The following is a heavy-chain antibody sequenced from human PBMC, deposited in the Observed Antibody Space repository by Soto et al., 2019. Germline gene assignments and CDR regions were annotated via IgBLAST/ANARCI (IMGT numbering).Heavy chain of an antibody. CDR2: IWYDGSNK. CDR1: GFTFSSYG. J-gene: IGHJ6*02. D-gene: IGHD6-6*01. CDR3: ARDRRPNSNPSPMSGMDV. Sequence: GGSLRLSCAASGFTFSSYGMHWVRQAPGKGLEWVAVIWYDGSNKYYADSVKGRFTISRDNSKNTLYLQMNSLRAEDTAVYYCARDRRPNSNPSPMSGMDVWGQGTTVTVSS. V-gene: IGHV3-33*01.